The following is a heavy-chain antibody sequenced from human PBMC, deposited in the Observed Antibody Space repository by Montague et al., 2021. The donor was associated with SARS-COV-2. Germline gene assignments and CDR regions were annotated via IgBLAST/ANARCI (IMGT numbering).Heavy chain of an antibody. CDR3: AGKVLTVPADY. D-gene: IGHD4-11*01. CDR1: GVSITSTNW. J-gene: IGHJ4*02. CDR2: ISYGGTA. Sequence: SETLSLTCAVSGVSITSTNWWSLVRQPPGKGLEWIGEISYGGTATYNPSLKSRATISMDRSGNLFSLKLSSVTAADTAIYYCAGKVLTVPADYWGQGTLVTVS. V-gene: IGHV4-4*02.